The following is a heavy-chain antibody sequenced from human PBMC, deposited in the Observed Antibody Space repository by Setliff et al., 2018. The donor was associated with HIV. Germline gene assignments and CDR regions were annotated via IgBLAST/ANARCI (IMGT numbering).Heavy chain of an antibody. Sequence: SETLSLTCTVSGVSISSGSYYWSWIRQPAGKGLEWIGHIYTSGSTNYNPSLKSRVTISVDTSKNQFSLKLSTVTAADTAVYYCARPAPRGYSYGHYYFDYWGQGTLVTVSS. D-gene: IGHD5-18*01. CDR1: GVSISSGSYY. CDR2: IYTSGST. V-gene: IGHV4-61*09. J-gene: IGHJ4*02. CDR3: ARPAPRGYSYGHYYFDY.